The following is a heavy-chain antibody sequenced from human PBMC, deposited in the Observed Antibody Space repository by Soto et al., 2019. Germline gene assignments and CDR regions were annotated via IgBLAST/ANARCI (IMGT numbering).Heavy chain of an antibody. D-gene: IGHD2-21*01. CDR2: FSYSGTT. V-gene: IGHV4-59*08. Sequence: QVQLQESGPGLVKPSETLSLTCSVSGDSISSYYWNWIRQPPGKGLEWIGYFSYSGTTNYNPSLKSRITISADTSKNQLFLKLSSVTAADTAVYYCGRHLFSDVWGQGTTVTVTS. CDR1: GDSISSYY. J-gene: IGHJ6*02. CDR3: GRHLFSDV.